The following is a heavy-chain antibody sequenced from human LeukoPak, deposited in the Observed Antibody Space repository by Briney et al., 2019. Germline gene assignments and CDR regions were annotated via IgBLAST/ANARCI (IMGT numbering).Heavy chain of an antibody. D-gene: IGHD5/OR15-5a*01. V-gene: IGHV3-30*03. CDR2: ISYDGSNK. Sequence: GGSLRLSCAASGFTFSSYGMHWVRQAPGKGLEWVAVISYDGSNKYYADSVKGRFTISRDNSKNTLYLQMNSLGAEDTAVYYCAGLPDAFDIWGQGTMVTVSS. CDR1: GFTFSSYG. CDR3: AGLPDAFDI. J-gene: IGHJ3*02.